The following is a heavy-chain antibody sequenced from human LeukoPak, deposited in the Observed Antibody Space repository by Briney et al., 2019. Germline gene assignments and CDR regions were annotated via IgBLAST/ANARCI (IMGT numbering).Heavy chain of an antibody. CDR1: GGSISSSSYY. V-gene: IGHV4-39*07. CDR3: ARGRRKQQLVRKNYYYYYMDV. D-gene: IGHD6-13*01. J-gene: IGHJ6*03. CDR2: IYYSGST. Sequence: SETLSLTCTVSGGSISSSSYYWGWIRQPPGKGLEWIGSIYYSGSTYYNPSLKSRVTISVDTSKNQFSLKLSSVTAADTAVYYCARGRRKQQLVRKNYYYYYMDVWGKGTTVTISS.